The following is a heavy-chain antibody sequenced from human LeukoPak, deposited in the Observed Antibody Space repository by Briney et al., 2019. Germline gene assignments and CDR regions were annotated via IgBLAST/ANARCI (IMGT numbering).Heavy chain of an antibody. V-gene: IGHV3-23*01. Sequence: GGSLRLSRAASGFTFSSYAMSWVRQAPGKGLEWVSAISGSGGSTYYADSVKGRFTISRDNSKNTLYLQMNSLRAEDTAVYYCAKPVVVYYYDSSGYHPFDYWGQGTLVTVSS. J-gene: IGHJ4*02. CDR3: AKPVVVYYYDSSGYHPFDY. D-gene: IGHD3-22*01. CDR1: GFTFSSYA. CDR2: ISGSGGST.